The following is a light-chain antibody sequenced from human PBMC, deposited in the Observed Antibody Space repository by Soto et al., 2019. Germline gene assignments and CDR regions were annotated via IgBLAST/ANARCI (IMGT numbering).Light chain of an antibody. Sequence: EIVMTQSPATLSVSPGERVTLSCRASQSIGGSLAWYQQKPGQAPSLLIYGTSNRATGVPARFSGSGSGTDFTLTISSLQSEDFAVYYCQQYANWWAFGQGTKVEIK. J-gene: IGKJ1*01. CDR3: QQYANWWA. CDR2: GTS. V-gene: IGKV3-15*01. CDR1: QSIGGS.